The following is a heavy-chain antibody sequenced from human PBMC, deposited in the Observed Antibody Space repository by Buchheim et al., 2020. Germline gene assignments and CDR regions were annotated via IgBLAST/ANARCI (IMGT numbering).Heavy chain of an antibody. D-gene: IGHD5-24*01. CDR3: AKPRDGYNWGSFHY. V-gene: IGHV3-23*01. J-gene: IGHJ4*02. Sequence: EVQLLESGGGLIQPGGSLRLSCAGSGFTFSSYVMNWVRQAPGKGLERVSGIGGSGSRTFYADSVKGRFTISRDSSKNTLYLQMNGLRAEDTAVYYCAKPRDGYNWGSFHYWGQGTL. CDR1: GFTFSSYV. CDR2: IGGSGSRT.